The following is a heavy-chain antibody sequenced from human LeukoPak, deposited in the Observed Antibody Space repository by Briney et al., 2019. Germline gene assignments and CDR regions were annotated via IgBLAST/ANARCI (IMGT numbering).Heavy chain of an antibody. Sequence: PGGSLRLSCAVSGFTFSNYWMSWVRQAPGKGLEWVANIKQDGSEKYVDSVEGRFTISRDNAKNSLYLQMNSLRAEDTAVYYCARVPAGVIGMKDAFDIWGQGTMVTVSS. CDR3: ARVPAGVIGMKDAFDI. CDR1: GFTFSNYW. CDR2: IKQDGSEK. V-gene: IGHV3-7*01. D-gene: IGHD3-16*02. J-gene: IGHJ3*02.